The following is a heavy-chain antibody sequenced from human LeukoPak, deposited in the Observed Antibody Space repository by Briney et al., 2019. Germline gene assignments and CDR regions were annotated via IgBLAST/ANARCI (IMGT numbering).Heavy chain of an antibody. CDR1: GGSFSGYY. V-gene: IGHV4-34*01. CDR3: ARSYYAYYYYYGMDV. D-gene: IGHD3-10*01. Sequence: PSETLSLTCAVYGGSFSGYYWRWIRQRPGKGLEWIGEINHSGSTNYNPSLKSRVTISVDTSKNQFSLKLSSVTAADTAVYYCARSYYAYYYYYGMDVWGQGTTVTVSS. J-gene: IGHJ6*02. CDR2: INHSGST.